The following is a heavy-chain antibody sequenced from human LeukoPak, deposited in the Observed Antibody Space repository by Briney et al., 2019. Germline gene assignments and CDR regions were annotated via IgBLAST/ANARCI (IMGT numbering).Heavy chain of an antibody. D-gene: IGHD3-10*01. V-gene: IGHV3-43D*03. CDR1: GFNFGNSW. J-gene: IGHJ4*02. CDR2: ISWDGIST. Sequence: GGSLSLSCAASGFNFGNSWMSWVRQAPGKGLEWVSLISWDGISTYYADSVKGRFTISRDNSKNSLYLQMNSLRAEDTALYYCAKDRDGSGSYSDYWGQGTLVTVSS. CDR3: AKDRDGSGSYSDY.